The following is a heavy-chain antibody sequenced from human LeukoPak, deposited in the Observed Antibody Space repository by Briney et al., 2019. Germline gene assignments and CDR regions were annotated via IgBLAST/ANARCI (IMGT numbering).Heavy chain of an antibody. V-gene: IGHV1-18*04. CDR2: ISAYNGNT. J-gene: IGHJ6*02. D-gene: IGHD6-13*01. CDR3: ATTVGAAAGTSGSKAPDYYYGMDV. Sequence: GASVKVSCKASGYTFIGYYIHWVRQAPGQGLEWMGWISAYNGNTNYAQKLQGRVTMTTDTSTSTAYMELRSLRSDDTAVYYCATTVGAAAGTSGSKAPDYYYGMDVWGQGTTVTVSS. CDR1: GYTFIGYY.